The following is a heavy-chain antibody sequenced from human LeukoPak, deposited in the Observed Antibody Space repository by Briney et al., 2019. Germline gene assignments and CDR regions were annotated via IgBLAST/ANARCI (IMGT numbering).Heavy chain of an antibody. J-gene: IGHJ4*02. CDR2: IYYSGST. V-gene: IGHV4-39*07. D-gene: IGHD3-22*01. Sequence: SETLSLTCTVSGGSISSSSYYWGWIRQPPGKGLEWIGSIYYSGSTYYNPSLKSRVTMSVDTSKNQFSLKLSSVTAADTAVYYCARGLDSSGYYSDWDYWGQGTLVTVSS. CDR3: ARGLDSSGYYSDWDY. CDR1: GGSISSSSYY.